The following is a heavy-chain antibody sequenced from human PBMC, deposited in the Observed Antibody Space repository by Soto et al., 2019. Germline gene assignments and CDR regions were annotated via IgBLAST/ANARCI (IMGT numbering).Heavy chain of an antibody. Sequence: PGGCLRLSCAASGFTFSSYGMHWVRQAPGKGLEWVAVISYDGSNKYYADSVKGRFTISRDNSKNTLYLQMNSLKTEDTAVYFCARLMGTSFDLWGQGTLVTVSS. V-gene: IGHV3-30*03. D-gene: IGHD2-8*01. J-gene: IGHJ4*02. CDR1: GFTFSSYG. CDR3: ARLMGTSFDL. CDR2: ISYDGSNK.